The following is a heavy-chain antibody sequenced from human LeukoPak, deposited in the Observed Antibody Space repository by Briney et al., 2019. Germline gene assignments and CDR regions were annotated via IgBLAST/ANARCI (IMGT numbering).Heavy chain of an antibody. V-gene: IGHV1-8*01. CDR2: MNPNSGNT. J-gene: IGHJ6*03. CDR3: ASTGLGYCSSTSCYTPYYYYYMDV. CDR1: GYTFTSYD. D-gene: IGHD2-2*02. Sequence: ASVKVSCKASGYTFTSYDINWVRQATGQGLEWMGWMNPNSGNTGYAQKFQGRVTMTRNTSISTAYMELSRLRSEDTAVYYCASTGLGYCSSTSCYTPYYYYYMDVWGKGTTVTVSS.